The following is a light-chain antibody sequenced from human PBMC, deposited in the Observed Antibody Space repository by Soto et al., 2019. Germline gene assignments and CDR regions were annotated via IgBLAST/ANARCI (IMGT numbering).Light chain of an antibody. Sequence: DIQMTQSPPSLSASVGDRVTITCRASQTISFYVNWYQQKPGKAPKLLISAASSLQSGVSSRFSGSGSGTDFTLTISSLQPEDFATYSCQQSYSKPLTFGGGTKVEIK. CDR3: QQSYSKPLT. CDR2: AAS. CDR1: QTISFY. V-gene: IGKV1-39*01. J-gene: IGKJ4*01.